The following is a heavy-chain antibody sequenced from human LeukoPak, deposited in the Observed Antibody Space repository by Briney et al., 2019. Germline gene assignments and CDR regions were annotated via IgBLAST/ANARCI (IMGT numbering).Heavy chain of an antibody. Sequence: GRSLRLSCAASGFTSSSYGMHWVRQAPGKGLEWVAVIWYDGSNKYYADSVKGRFTISRDNSKNTLYLQMNSLRAEDTAVYYCARDPSGSPKYYFDYWGQGTLVTVSS. V-gene: IGHV3-33*01. CDR1: GFTSSSYG. D-gene: IGHD3-10*01. J-gene: IGHJ4*02. CDR2: IWYDGSNK. CDR3: ARDPSGSPKYYFDY.